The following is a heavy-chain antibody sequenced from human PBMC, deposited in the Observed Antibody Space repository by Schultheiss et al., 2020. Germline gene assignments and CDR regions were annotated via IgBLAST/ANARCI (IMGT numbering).Heavy chain of an antibody. V-gene: IGHV3-33*08. D-gene: IGHD1-26*01. CDR3: ARDLGATPI. CDR2: IWYDGSNK. J-gene: IGHJ4*02. CDR1: GFTFSSYG. Sequence: VASLRLSCAASGFTFSSYGMHWVRQAPVKGLEWVAVIWYDGSNKYYADSVKGRFTISRDNSKNTLYLQMNSLRAEDTAVYYCARDLGATPIWGQGTLVTVSS.